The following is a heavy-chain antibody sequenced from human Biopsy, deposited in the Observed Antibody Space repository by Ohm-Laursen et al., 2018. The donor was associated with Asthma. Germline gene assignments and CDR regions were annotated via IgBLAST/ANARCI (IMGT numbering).Heavy chain of an antibody. V-gene: IGHV4-34*01. CDR2: SDHRGST. D-gene: IGHD3-3*01. Sequence: SDTLSLTCSMYGLSSSAYYWTWIRQTPGKGLEWIGESDHRGSTNTNATLKSRVTISKAKSANEFSLKMKSVTAADTAIYYCARGPEWSGLDIWGQGTTVTVSS. CDR3: ARGPEWSGLDI. CDR1: GLSSSAYY. J-gene: IGHJ6*02.